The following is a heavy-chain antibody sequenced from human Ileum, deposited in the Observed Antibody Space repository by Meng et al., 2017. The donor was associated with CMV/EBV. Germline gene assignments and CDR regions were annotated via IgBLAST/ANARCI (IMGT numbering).Heavy chain of an antibody. CDR1: TSGVG. CDR3: AHRQGYCSSTSCYRRYFDY. J-gene: IGHJ4*02. V-gene: IGHV2-5*01. Sequence: TSGVGVGWIRQPPGKALEWLALIYWNDDKRYSPSLKSRLTITKDTSKNQVVLTMTNMDPVDTATYYCAHRQGYCSSTSCYRRYFDYWGQGTLVTVSS. CDR2: IYWNDDK. D-gene: IGHD2-2*02.